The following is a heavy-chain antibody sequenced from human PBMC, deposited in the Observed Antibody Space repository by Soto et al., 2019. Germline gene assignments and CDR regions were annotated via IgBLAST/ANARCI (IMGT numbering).Heavy chain of an antibody. CDR1: GDSVSGNSAA. CDR3: ARDFPYYQSSDRYFDY. Sequence: SQTLSLTCAISGDSVSGNSAAWNWIRQSPSRGLEWLGRTYYRSKWYNDYSVSVKSRITVTPDTSKNQFSLHLKSVTPEDTAVYYCARDFPYYQSSDRYFDYRDQGALVTVFS. V-gene: IGHV6-1*01. J-gene: IGHJ4*02. D-gene: IGHD3-16*01. CDR2: TYYRSKWYN.